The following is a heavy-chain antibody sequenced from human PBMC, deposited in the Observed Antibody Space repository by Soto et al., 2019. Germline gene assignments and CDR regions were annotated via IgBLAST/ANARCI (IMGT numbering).Heavy chain of an antibody. Sequence: SETLSLTCTVSGGSISSSSYYWGWIRQPPGKGLEWIGSIYYSGSTYYNPSLKSRVTISVDTSKNQFSLKLSSVTAADTAVYYCAKNYYGSGIYYGMDVWGQGTTVTVS. V-gene: IGHV4-39*01. D-gene: IGHD3-10*01. CDR2: IYYSGST. CDR1: GGSISSSSYY. CDR3: AKNYYGSGIYYGMDV. J-gene: IGHJ6*02.